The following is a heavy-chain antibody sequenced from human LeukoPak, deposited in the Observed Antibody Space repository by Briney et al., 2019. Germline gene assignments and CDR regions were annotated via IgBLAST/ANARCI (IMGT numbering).Heavy chain of an antibody. D-gene: IGHD3-3*01. J-gene: IGHJ6*02. Sequence: PGGSLRLSCAASGFTFSSYAMHWVRQAPGKGLEWVAVISYDGSNKYYADSVKGRFTISRDNSKNTLYLQMNSLRAEDTAVYYCARVHYDFWSGYYPTTYYYYYGMDVWGQGTRSPSP. V-gene: IGHV3-30-3*01. CDR3: ARVHYDFWSGYYPTTYYYYYGMDV. CDR2: ISYDGSNK. CDR1: GFTFSSYA.